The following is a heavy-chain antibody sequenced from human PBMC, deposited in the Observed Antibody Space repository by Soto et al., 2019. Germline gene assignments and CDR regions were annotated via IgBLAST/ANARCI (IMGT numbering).Heavy chain of an antibody. Sequence: QVQLVESGGDLVKPGGSLRLSCAASGFTFIDYYMSWLRQAPGQGLQWLSYISGSTDYLNYADSVKGRFTISRDNAKNLLYLQMTSLRADDTAVYYCARDLGLSSSNYFDFWGQGTLVTVSS. D-gene: IGHD3-10*01. CDR2: ISGSTDYL. CDR1: GFTFIDYY. CDR3: ARDLGLSSSNYFDF. V-gene: IGHV3-11*05. J-gene: IGHJ4*02.